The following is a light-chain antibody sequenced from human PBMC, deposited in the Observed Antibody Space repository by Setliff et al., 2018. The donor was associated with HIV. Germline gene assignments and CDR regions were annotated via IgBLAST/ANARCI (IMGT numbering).Light chain of an antibody. J-gene: IGLJ1*01. V-gene: IGLV2-14*03. Sequence: QSVLTQPASVSGSPRQSITISCTGTSSDVGSYKYVSWFQQHPGKVPKVMIYDVSNRPSGVSNRFSGSKSGNTASLTISGLQAEDEADYYCSSYTSTSTLVFGTGTQLTVL. CDR1: SSDVGSYKY. CDR2: DVS. CDR3: SSYTSTSTLV.